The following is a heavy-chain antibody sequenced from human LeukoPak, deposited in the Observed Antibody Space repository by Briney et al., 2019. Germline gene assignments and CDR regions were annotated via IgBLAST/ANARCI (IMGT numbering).Heavy chain of an antibody. Sequence: PSETLSLTCSVYGGSFSVYYSSWIRHPPQKGVEWSGEINHSVSTNYKPSLKSRVTISVDTSKHQFSLKLSSVTAADTAVYYCARTGGTYGDLRFYYYYYYMDVWGKGTTVTISS. CDR2: INHSVST. J-gene: IGHJ6*03. V-gene: IGHV4-34*01. CDR3: ARTGGTYGDLRFYYYYYYMDV. CDR1: GGSFSVYY. D-gene: IGHD4-17*01.